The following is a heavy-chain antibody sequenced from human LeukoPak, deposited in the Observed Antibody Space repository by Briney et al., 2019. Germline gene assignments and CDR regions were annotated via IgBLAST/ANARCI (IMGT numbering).Heavy chain of an antibody. CDR3: ARDRQVWFGEFGSDY. Sequence: GGSPRLSCAASGLTFSSYWMHWVRQAPGKGLVWVSRINSDGSSTSYADSVKGRFTISRDNAKNTLYLQMNSLRAEDTAVYYCARDRQVWFGEFGSDYWGQGTLVTVSS. CDR2: INSDGSST. CDR1: GLTFSSYW. D-gene: IGHD3-10*01. V-gene: IGHV3-74*01. J-gene: IGHJ4*02.